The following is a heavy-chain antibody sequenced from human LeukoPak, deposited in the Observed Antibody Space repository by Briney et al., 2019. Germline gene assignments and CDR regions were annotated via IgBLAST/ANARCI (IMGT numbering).Heavy chain of an antibody. J-gene: IGHJ6*02. CDR1: GGSFSGYY. V-gene: IGHV4-31*11. CDR2: IYYSGST. D-gene: IGHD3-10*01. CDR3: ARAPLWFGELLAYGMDV. Sequence: SETLSLTCAVYGGSFSGYYWSWIRQHPGKGLEWIGYIYYSGSTYYNPSLKSRVTISVDTSKNQFSLKLSSVTAADTAVYYCARAPLWFGELLAYGMDVWGQGTTVTVSS.